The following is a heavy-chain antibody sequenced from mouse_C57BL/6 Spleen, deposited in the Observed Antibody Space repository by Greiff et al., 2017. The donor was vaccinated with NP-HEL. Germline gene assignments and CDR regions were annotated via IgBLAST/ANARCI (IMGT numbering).Heavy chain of an antibody. CDR1: GYSFTGYF. J-gene: IGHJ1*03. Sequence: VQLQQSGPELVKPGDSVKISCKASGYSFTGYFMNWVMQSHGKSLEWIGRINPYNGDTFYNQKFKGKATLTVDKSSSTAHMELRSLTSEDSAVEYCARWGVVAHWYFDVWGTGTTVTVSS. D-gene: IGHD1-1*01. CDR3: ARWGVVAHWYFDV. V-gene: IGHV1-20*01. CDR2: INPYNGDT.